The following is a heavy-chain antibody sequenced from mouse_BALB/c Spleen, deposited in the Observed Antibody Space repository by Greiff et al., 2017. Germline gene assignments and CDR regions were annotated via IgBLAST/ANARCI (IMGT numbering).Heavy chain of an antibody. J-gene: IGHJ4*01. CDR1: GFAFSSYD. V-gene: IGHV5-12-1*01. CDR2: ISSGGGST. Sequence: EVQGVESGGGLVKPGGSLKLSCAASGFAFSSYDMSWVRQTPEKRLEWVAYISSGGGSTYYPDTVKGRFTISRDNAKNTLYLQMSSLKSEDTAMYYCARQGGNYGYYYAMDYWGQGTSVTVSS. D-gene: IGHD2-1*01. CDR3: ARQGGNYGYYYAMDY.